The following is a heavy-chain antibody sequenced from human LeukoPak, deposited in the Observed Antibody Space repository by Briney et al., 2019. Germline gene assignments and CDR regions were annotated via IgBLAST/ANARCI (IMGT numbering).Heavy chain of an antibody. J-gene: IGHJ4*02. CDR2: IYPNSGGT. D-gene: IGHD3-16*01. V-gene: IGHV1-2*02. CDR1: AYTFTGYY. Sequence: ASVKVSCKASAYTFTGYYMHWVRQAPGQGLEWMGWIYPNSGGTNYAQKFQGRVTMTRDTSISTAYMELSRLKASDTAMYYCARQRGTVSDGGYFDYWGQGTLVTVSS. CDR3: ARQRGTVSDGGYFDY.